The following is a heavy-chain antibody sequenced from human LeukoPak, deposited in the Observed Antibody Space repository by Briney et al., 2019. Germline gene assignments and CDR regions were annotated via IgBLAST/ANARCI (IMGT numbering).Heavy chain of an antibody. CDR1: GFTFSSYA. D-gene: IGHD6-13*01. V-gene: IGHV3-23*01. J-gene: IGHJ4*02. CDR2: IGGSGGST. Sequence: TGGSLRLSCAASGFTFSSYAMSWVRQAPGKGLEWVSAIGGSGGSTYYADSVKGRFTISRDNSKNTLYLQMNSLGAEDTAVYYCAKVWSSSVGAYWGQGTLVTVSS. CDR3: AKVWSSSVGAY.